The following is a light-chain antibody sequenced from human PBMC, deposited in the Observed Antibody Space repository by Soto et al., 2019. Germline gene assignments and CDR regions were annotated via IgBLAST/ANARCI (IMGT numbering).Light chain of an antibody. CDR3: QVWDSNFDHVV. Sequence: SYELTQPPSVSVAPGQTARITCGENNIGTNTVHWYQQKPGQAPVLVVYEDSVRPSGIPERLSGSNSANTATLTISRVEAGDEADYYCQVWDSNFDHVVFGGGTTVTVL. V-gene: IGLV3-21*02. J-gene: IGLJ2*01. CDR1: NIGTNT. CDR2: EDS.